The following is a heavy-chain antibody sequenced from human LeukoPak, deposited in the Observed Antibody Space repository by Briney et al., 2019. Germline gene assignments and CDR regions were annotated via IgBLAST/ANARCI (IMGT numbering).Heavy chain of an antibody. CDR2: INPYTGDT. CDR1: GYTFTGYH. CDR3: ARDKGAVGSDY. D-gene: IGHD1-26*01. Sequence: ASVKVSCKASGYTFTGYHIHWVRQAPGQGLEWMGWINPYTGDTNYAQKFQGRVTVTSDTSMSTAYMELSSLRSDDTAVYYCARDKGAVGSDYWGQGTLVTVSS. V-gene: IGHV1-2*02. J-gene: IGHJ4*02.